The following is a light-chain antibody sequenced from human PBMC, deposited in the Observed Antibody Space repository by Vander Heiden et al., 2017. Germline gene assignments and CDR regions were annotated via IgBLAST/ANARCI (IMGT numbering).Light chain of an antibody. CDR3: KHRREWPLT. J-gene: IGKJ4*02. CDR2: DAS. Sequence: PVTLSLSPGDRATLSCRASQSVSNYLAWYQQKPGQAPRLLIYDASNRATGMPARFSGRVSGPDFTLTISRLGPEYYAVWDGKHRREWPLTFGEGTKVEIK. CDR1: QSVSNY. V-gene: IGKV3-11*01.